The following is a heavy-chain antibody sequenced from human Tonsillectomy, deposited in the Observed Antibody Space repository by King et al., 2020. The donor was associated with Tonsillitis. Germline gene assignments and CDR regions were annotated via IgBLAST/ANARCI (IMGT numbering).Heavy chain of an antibody. V-gene: IGHV3-30*01. J-gene: IGHJ6*03. CDR3: ARDNYYVYYMDV. CDR2: ISYDGTNK. CDR1: GFTFSTYA. Sequence: VQLVESGGGVVQPGRSLRLSCAASGFTFSTYAMHWVRQAPGKGLEWVAVISYDGTNKYYADSVKGRFTISRDNSKSTLYLHMNSLRAEDTAVYYCARDNYYVYYMDVWGKGTTVTVSS.